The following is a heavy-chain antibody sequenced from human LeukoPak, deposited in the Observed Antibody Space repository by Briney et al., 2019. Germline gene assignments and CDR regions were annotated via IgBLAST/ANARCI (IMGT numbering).Heavy chain of an antibody. D-gene: IGHD2-15*01. CDR2: INPNSGGT. CDR3: ARDGRSGQDAFDI. V-gene: IGHV1-2*02. J-gene: IGHJ3*02. CDR1: GYTFTGYY. Sequence: ASVKVSCKASGYTFTGYYMHWVRQAPGQGLEWMGWINPNSGGTNYAQKFQGRVTMTRDTSTSAAYMELSSLRSDDTAVFYCARDGRSGQDAFDIWGQGTMVTVSS.